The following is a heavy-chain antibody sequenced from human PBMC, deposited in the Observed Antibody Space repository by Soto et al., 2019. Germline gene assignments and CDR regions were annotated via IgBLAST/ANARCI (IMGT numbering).Heavy chain of an antibody. J-gene: IGHJ6*02. CDR1: GFTFSSYS. CDR3: ARDQDYDSSGYYGPYYYGMDV. V-gene: IGHV3-33*08. CDR2: IWYDGSNK. Sequence: GGSLRLSCAASGFTFSSYSMNWVRQAPGKGLEWVSVIWYDGSNKYYADSVKGRFTISRDNSKSTLYLQMNSLRAEDTAVYYCARDQDYDSSGYYGPYYYGMDVWGQGTTVTVSS. D-gene: IGHD3-22*01.